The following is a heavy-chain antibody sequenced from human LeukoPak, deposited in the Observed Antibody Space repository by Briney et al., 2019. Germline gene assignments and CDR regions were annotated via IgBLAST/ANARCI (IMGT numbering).Heavy chain of an antibody. J-gene: IGHJ5*02. Sequence: GGSLGLSCAASGFTVSDNYMSWVRQAPGKGLEWVSVMYSGGDTYYANSVKGRFTFSRDISKNTLYLQMNGLRTEDTAMYYCARDAPQVPAAGVLASWGQGTLVTVSS. CDR3: ARDAPQVPAAGVLAS. V-gene: IGHV3-53*01. CDR2: MYSGGDT. D-gene: IGHD6-13*01. CDR1: GFTVSDNY.